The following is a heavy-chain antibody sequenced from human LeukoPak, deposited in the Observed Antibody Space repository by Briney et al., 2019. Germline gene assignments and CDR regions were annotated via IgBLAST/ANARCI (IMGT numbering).Heavy chain of an antibody. CDR1: GFTFGDHY. V-gene: IGHV3-74*01. J-gene: IGHJ4*02. CDR3: ARLDILTGNYYYFNF. Sequence: PGGSLRLSCAVTGFTFGDHYMDWVRQAPGMGLVWVSRISGDGSTTSYADSVKGRFTISRDNAKNTLYLQMNSLRAEDTAVYYCARLDILTGNYYYFNFWGQGTLVTVSS. CDR2: ISGDGSTT. D-gene: IGHD3-9*01.